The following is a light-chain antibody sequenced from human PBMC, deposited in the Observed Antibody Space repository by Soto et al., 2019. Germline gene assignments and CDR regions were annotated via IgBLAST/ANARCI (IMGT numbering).Light chain of an antibody. CDR2: DNN. CDR1: SSNIGNNY. Sequence: QSVLTQPPSVSAAPGQKVTISCSGSSSNIGNNYVSWYQQLPGTAPKLLIYDNNKRPSGIPDRFSGSKSGTSATLGITGLQTGDEADYYCGTCDSSLSAGEVFGGGTKVTVL. CDR3: GTCDSSLSAGEV. J-gene: IGLJ2*01. V-gene: IGLV1-51*01.